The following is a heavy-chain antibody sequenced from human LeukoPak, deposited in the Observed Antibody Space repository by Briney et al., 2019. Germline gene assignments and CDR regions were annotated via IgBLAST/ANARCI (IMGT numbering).Heavy chain of an antibody. CDR3: ARTEAVAGTFDY. Sequence: ASVKVSCKASGYTFTSYGISWVRQAPGQGLEWMGWVSAYNGNTNYAQKLQGRVTMTTDTSTSTAYMELRSLRSDDTAVYYCARTEAVAGTFDYWGQGTLVTVSS. J-gene: IGHJ4*02. CDR1: GYTFTSYG. V-gene: IGHV1-18*01. D-gene: IGHD6-19*01. CDR2: VSAYNGNT.